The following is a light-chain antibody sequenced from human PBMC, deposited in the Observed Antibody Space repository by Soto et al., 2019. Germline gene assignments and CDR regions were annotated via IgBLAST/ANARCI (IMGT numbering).Light chain of an antibody. J-gene: IGKJ1*01. V-gene: IGKV1-6*01. CDR1: QGIGKE. Sequence: AIEMPQSPSSLSASVGDTVHITCLASQGIGKELAWYQQKPGKAPKLLIYGASGLQNGVPSRFSGSGSGTDFTLTISGLQPEDFATYFCLQHFNYPWTFGQGTQVEIK. CDR3: LQHFNYPWT. CDR2: GAS.